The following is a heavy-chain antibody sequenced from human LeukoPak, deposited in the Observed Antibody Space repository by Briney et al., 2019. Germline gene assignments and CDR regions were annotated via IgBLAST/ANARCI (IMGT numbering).Heavy chain of an antibody. CDR3: ARHTPRRYCSGGSCFSSVHN. D-gene: IGHD2-15*01. V-gene: IGHV4-39*01. CDR1: GASISSSSYY. Sequence: PSETLSLTCTVSGASISSSSYYWGWIRQPPVKGLEWIGSISYSGSTYYNPSLKSRVTISVDTSKNQFSLRLSSVTAADTAVYYCARHTPRRYCSGGSCFSSVHNWGQGTLVTVSS. CDR2: ISYSGST. J-gene: IGHJ4*02.